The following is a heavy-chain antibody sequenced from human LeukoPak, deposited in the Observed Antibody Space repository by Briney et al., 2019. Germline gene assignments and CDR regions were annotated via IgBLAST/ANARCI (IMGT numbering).Heavy chain of an antibody. J-gene: IGHJ3*02. CDR1: GGSISSYH. V-gene: IGHV4-4*07. D-gene: IGHD6-13*01. CDR2: IYGSGTT. CDR3: AKIGAPDGSSGWGVSFDI. Sequence: SETLSLTCTVSGGSISSYHWSWIRHPDGQGQEWIGRIYGSGTTNYNPSLRSRVTMSIDKSKNQLSLKLSSVTAADTAVYYCAKIGAPDGSSGWGVSFDIWGQGTMVTVSS.